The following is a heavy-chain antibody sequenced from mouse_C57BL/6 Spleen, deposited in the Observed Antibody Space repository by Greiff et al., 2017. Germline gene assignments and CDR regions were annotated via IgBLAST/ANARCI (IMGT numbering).Heavy chain of an antibody. CDR3: ARSNYDGSSVPAY. V-gene: IGHV1-55*01. D-gene: IGHD1-1*01. J-gene: IGHJ3*01. CDR2: IYPGSGST. CDR1: GYTFTSYW. Sequence: VQLQQPGAELVKPGASVKMSCKASGYTFTSYWITWVKQRPGQGLEWIGDIYPGSGSTNYNEKFKSKATLTVDTSSSTAYMQLSSLTSEDSAVYYCARSNYDGSSVPAYWGQGTLVTVSA.